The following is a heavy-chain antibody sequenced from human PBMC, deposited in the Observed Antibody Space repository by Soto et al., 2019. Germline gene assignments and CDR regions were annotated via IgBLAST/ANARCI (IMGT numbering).Heavy chain of an antibody. J-gene: IGHJ6*02. D-gene: IGHD6-13*01. CDR3: ARGEAAAGNYYYYGMDV. V-gene: IGHV4-4*07. CDR2: IYTSGST. Sequence: SETLSLTCTVSGGSISSYYWSWIRQAAGKGLEWIGRIYTSGSTNYNPSLKSRVTMSVDTSKNQFSLKLSSVTAADTAVYYCARGEAAAGNYYYYGMDVWGQGTTVTVSS. CDR1: GGSISSYY.